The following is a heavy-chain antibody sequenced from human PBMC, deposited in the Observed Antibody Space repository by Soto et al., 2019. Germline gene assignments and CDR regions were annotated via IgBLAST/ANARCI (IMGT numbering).Heavy chain of an antibody. Sequence: EVQLVQSGAEVKKSGESLRISCKGSGYRFTNYWISWVRQMPGKGLEWMGRIDASDSHTNYSPSFQGHVTISADKSISTAYLQWSSLKASDTAIYYCARHEPLMEWSPPRDRFDPWGQGTLVTVSS. V-gene: IGHV5-10-1*03. J-gene: IGHJ5*02. CDR1: GYRFTNYW. D-gene: IGHD3-3*01. CDR2: IDASDSHT. CDR3: ARHEPLMEWSPPRDRFDP.